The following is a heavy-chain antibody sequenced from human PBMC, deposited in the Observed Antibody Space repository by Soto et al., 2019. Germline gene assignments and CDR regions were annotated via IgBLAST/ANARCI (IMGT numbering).Heavy chain of an antibody. J-gene: IGHJ4*02. CDR2: ISYDGSNK. CDR1: GFTFSSYG. Sequence: QVQLVESGGGVVQPGRSLRLSCAASGFTFSSYGMHWVRQAPGKGLEWVAVISYDGSNKYYADSVKGRFTISRDNSKNTLYLQMNSLRAEDTAVYYCAFRGDTAMVVFDYWGQGTLVTVSS. V-gene: IGHV3-30*03. CDR3: AFRGDTAMVVFDY. D-gene: IGHD5-18*01.